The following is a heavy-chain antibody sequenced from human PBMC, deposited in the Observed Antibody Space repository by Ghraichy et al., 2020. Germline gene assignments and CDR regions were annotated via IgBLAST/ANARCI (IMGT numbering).Heavy chain of an antibody. Sequence: SETLSLTCAVYGGSFSGYYWSWIRQPPGKGLEWIGEINHSGSTNYNPSLKSRVTISVDTSKNQFSLKLSSVTAADTAVYYCARGATYYFDYWGQGTLVTVSS. J-gene: IGHJ4*02. CDR1: GGSFSGYY. V-gene: IGHV4-34*01. CDR3: ARGATYYFDY. CDR2: INHSGST.